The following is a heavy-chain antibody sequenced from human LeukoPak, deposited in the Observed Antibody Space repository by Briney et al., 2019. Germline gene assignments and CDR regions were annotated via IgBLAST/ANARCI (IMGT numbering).Heavy chain of an antibody. Sequence: GGSLRLSCVASGFTFSSHWMSWVRQAPGKGLEWVANIKQDGSEEYYVDSVKGRFTISRDNAKNSLYLQMNSLRAEDTAVYYCARERCSSTSCYVGYWGQGTLVTVSS. CDR2: IKQDGSEE. V-gene: IGHV3-7*01. CDR3: ARERCSSTSCYVGY. CDR1: GFTFSSHW. D-gene: IGHD2-2*01. J-gene: IGHJ4*02.